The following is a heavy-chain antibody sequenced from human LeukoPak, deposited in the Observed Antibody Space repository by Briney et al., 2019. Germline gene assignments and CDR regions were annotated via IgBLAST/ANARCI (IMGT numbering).Heavy chain of an antibody. D-gene: IGHD2-2*01. CDR1: GYSISSGHY. V-gene: IGHV4-38-2*02. CDR3: ARADRYIVVVPAASYYFDY. Sequence: SETLSLTCTVSGYSISSGHYWGWIRQPPGKGLEWIGSIYHSGSTYYNPSLKSRVTISVDTSKNQFSLKLSSVTAADTAVYYCARADRYIVVVPAASYYFDYWGQGTLVTVSS. CDR2: IYHSGST. J-gene: IGHJ4*02.